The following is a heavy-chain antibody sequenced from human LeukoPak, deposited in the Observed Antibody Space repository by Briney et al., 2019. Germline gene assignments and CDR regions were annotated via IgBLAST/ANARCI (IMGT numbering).Heavy chain of an antibody. D-gene: IGHD4-11*01. CDR1: GGSISSSSYY. Sequence: SETLSLTCTVSGGSISSSSYYWGWIRQPPGKGLEWIGSIYYSGSTYYNPSLKSRVTISVDTSKNQFSLKLSSVTAADTAVYYCASSPDSNYVFDYWGQGTLVTVSS. CDR2: IYYSGST. CDR3: ASSPDSNYVFDY. J-gene: IGHJ4*02. V-gene: IGHV4-39*07.